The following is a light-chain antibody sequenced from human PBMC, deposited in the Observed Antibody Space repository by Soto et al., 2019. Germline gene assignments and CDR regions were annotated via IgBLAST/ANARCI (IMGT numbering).Light chain of an antibody. CDR1: QNVGSAY. CDR2: GAS. V-gene: IGKV3-20*01. J-gene: IGKJ4*01. Sequence: ENVLTQSPGTLSVSPGEGVTLSCRASQNVGSAYLAWYQLKPGQAPRLLIVGASIRATGIPDRFIGSGSGTDFSLTVSRLGPEDFAVYSCQQYDTSPITFGGGTQVEIK. CDR3: QQYDTSPIT.